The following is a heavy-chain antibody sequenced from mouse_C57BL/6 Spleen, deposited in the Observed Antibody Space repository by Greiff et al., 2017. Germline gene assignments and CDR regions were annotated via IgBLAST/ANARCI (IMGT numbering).Heavy chain of an antibody. J-gene: IGHJ4*01. D-gene: IGHD1-1*01. V-gene: IGHV1-84*01. CDR1: GYTFTDYY. Sequence: QVQLQQSGPELVKPGASVKISCKASGYTFTDYYINWVKQRPGQGLEWIGWIYPGSGNTKYNEKFKGKATLTVDTSSSTAYMQLSSLTSEDSAVYFCARELEYYYGTSYAMDYWGQGTSVTVSS. CDR2: IYPGSGNT. CDR3: ARELEYYYGTSYAMDY.